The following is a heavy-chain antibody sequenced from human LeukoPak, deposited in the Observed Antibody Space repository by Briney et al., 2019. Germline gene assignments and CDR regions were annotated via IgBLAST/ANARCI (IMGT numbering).Heavy chain of an antibody. CDR2: IYYSGST. CDR3: ARGEYYYGSGSYSH. Sequence: SETLSLTCTVSGGSISSGGYYWSWIRLHPGKGLEWIGYIYYSGSTYYNPSLKSRVTISVDTSKNQFSLKLSSVTAADTAVYYCARGEYYYGSGSYSHWGQGTLVTVSS. V-gene: IGHV4-31*03. CDR1: GGSISSGGYY. D-gene: IGHD3-10*01. J-gene: IGHJ4*02.